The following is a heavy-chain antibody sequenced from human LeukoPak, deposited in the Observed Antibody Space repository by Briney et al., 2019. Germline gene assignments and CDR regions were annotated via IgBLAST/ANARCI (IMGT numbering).Heavy chain of an antibody. CDR3: ARGANSLDYGDYGGDFDY. D-gene: IGHD4-17*01. J-gene: IGHJ4*02. CDR1: GFTFSSYG. CDR2: IWYDGSNK. V-gene: IGHV3-33*01. Sequence: GGSLRLSCAASGFTFSSYGMHWVRQAPGKGLEWVAVIWYDGSNKYYADSAKGRFTISRDNSKNTLYLQMNSLRAEDTAVYYCARGANSLDYGDYGGDFDYWGQGTLVTVSS.